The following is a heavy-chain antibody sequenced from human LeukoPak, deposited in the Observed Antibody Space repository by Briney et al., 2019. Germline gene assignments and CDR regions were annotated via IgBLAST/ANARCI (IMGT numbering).Heavy chain of an antibody. Sequence: GGSLRLSCAASGFTFSSYSMNWVRQAPGKGLEWVSSISGSGTTIYYADSVKGRFTISRDNAKNSLYLQMNSLRAEDTAVYYCARDGAMIDAFDIWGQGTMVTVSS. CDR3: ARDGAMIDAFDI. J-gene: IGHJ3*02. D-gene: IGHD3-16*01. V-gene: IGHV3-21*01. CDR1: GFTFSSYS. CDR2: ISGSGTTI.